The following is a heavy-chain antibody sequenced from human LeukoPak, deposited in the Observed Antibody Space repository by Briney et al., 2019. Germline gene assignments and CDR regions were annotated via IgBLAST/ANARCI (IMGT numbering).Heavy chain of an antibody. Sequence: GGSLRLSCAASGFTFSSYAMSWVRQAPGKGLEWVSAISGSGGSTYYADSVKGRFTISRDNSKNTLYLQMNSLRAEDTAVYYCAKNPNYDFWSGYFFDYWGQGTLVTVSS. CDR3: AKNPNYDFWSGYFFDY. D-gene: IGHD3-3*01. J-gene: IGHJ4*02. CDR2: ISGSGGST. V-gene: IGHV3-23*01. CDR1: GFTFSSYA.